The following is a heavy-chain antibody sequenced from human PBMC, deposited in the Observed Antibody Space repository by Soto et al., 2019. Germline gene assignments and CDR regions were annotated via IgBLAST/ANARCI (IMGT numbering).Heavy chain of an antibody. CDR2: ITPFNGDV. Sequence: QMQLVQSGAEVKKTGSSVTVSCKALGNTFTYRYLHWVRQAPGQALEWMGWITPFNGDVHYSQKFQERVTITRDRSINTAYMRMSGLRSEDTAMYYCASGGAGSGPFTWELPDHWSQGTLVTVSS. D-gene: IGHD1-26*01. CDR3: ASGGAGSGPFTWELPDH. J-gene: IGHJ4*02. V-gene: IGHV1-45*02. CDR1: GNTFTYRY.